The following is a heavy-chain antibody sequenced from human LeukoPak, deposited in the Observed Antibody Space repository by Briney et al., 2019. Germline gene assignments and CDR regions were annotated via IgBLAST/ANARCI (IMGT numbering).Heavy chain of an antibody. J-gene: IGHJ3*02. CDR3: ARVLSVVGYIPVYVKYAFDI. CDR2: IYYSGST. CDR1: GGSISSSSYY. D-gene: IGHD1-26*01. V-gene: IGHV4-39*01. Sequence: SETLSPTCTVSGGSISSSSYYWGWIRQPPGKGLEWIGSIYYSGSTYYNPSLKSRVTISVDTSKNQFSLKLSSVTAADTAVYNCARVLSVVGYIPVYVKYAFDIWGQGTMVTVSS.